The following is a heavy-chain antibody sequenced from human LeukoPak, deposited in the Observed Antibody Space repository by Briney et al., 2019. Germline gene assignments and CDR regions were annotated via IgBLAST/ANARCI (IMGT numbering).Heavy chain of an antibody. CDR3: ARDHARGSGYYYDS. J-gene: IGHJ5*01. Sequence: ASVKVSCKASGYTFTAHYMHWVRQAPGQGLEWMGWINPNSGGANYAQNFQGRVTMTWDTSISTAYMELSRLRSDDTAVYYCARDHARGSGYYYDSWGQGTLVTVSS. D-gene: IGHD3-22*01. CDR2: INPNSGGA. CDR1: GYTFTAHY. V-gene: IGHV1-2*02.